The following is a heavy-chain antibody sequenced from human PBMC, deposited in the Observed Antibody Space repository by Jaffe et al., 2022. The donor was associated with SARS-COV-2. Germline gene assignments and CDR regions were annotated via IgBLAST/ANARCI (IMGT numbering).Heavy chain of an antibody. CDR3: ARSLDSSGWSDY. V-gene: IGHV4-39*01. CDR2: IYYSGST. Sequence: QLQLQESGPGLVKPSETLSLTCTVSGGSISSSSYYWGWIRQPPGKGLEWIGSIYYSGSTYYNPSLKSRVTISVDTSKNQFSLKLSSVTAADTAVYYCARSLDSSGWSDYWGQGTLVTVSS. J-gene: IGHJ4*02. D-gene: IGHD6-19*01. CDR1: GGSISSSSYY.